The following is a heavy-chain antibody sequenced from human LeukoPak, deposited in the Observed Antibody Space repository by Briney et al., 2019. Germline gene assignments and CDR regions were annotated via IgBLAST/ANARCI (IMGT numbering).Heavy chain of an antibody. CDR3: AKDSRTAYDSSWLFYFDY. CDR1: GFTFSSYG. D-gene: IGHD6-13*01. CDR2: ISYDGSNK. Sequence: GGSLRLSCAASGFTFSSYGMHWVRQAPGKGLEWVAVISYDGSNKYYADSVKGRFTISRDNSKNTLYLQMNSLRVEDTAVYYCAKDSRTAYDSSWLFYFDYWGLGTLVTVSS. J-gene: IGHJ4*02. V-gene: IGHV3-30*18.